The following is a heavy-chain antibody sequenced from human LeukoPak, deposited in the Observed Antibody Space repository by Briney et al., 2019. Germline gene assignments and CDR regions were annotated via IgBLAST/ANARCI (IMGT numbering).Heavy chain of an antibody. CDR2: ISGDSSDI. CDR3: ARRGYYDRSGYDY. V-gene: IGHV3-21*01. Sequence: GGSLRLSCAASGFTFSNYAMNWVRQAPGKGPTPPPSISGDSSDIYYADSVKGRFTISRDNARHSLYLEMRSLRAEDTAVYYCARRGYYDRSGYDYWGQGTLVTVSS. D-gene: IGHD3-22*01. CDR1: GFTFSNYA. J-gene: IGHJ4*02.